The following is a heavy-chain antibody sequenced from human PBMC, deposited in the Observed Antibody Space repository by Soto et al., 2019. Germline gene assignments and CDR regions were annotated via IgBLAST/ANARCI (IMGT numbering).Heavy chain of an antibody. J-gene: IGHJ4*02. Sequence: GPTLVNPTQTLTLTCTFSGFSLSTSGVGVGWIRQPPGKALEWLAVIYWDDDKRYSPSLKSRLTITKDTSKNQVVLTLTNVDTVDTATYYCARGGWTTYYSPFFDYWGQGTLVTVSS. CDR3: ARGGWTTYYSPFFDY. D-gene: IGHD3-10*01. CDR2: IYWDDDK. V-gene: IGHV2-5*02. CDR1: GFSLSTSGVG.